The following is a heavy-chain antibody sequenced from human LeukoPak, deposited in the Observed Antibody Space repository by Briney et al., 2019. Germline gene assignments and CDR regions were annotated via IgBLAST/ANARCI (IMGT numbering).Heavy chain of an antibody. J-gene: IGHJ6*03. CDR2: IYTSGST. V-gene: IGHV4-4*09. Sequence: KSSETLSLTCAVYGGSFSGYYWSWIRQPPGKGLEWIGYIYTSGSTNYNPSLKSRVTISVDTSKNQFSLKLSSVTAADTAVYYCARENYYYYMDVWGKGTTVTVSS. CDR1: GGSFSGYY. CDR3: ARENYYYYMDV.